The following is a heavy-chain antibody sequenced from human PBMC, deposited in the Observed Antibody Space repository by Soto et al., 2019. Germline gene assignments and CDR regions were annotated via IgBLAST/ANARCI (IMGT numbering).Heavy chain of an antibody. J-gene: IGHJ5*02. CDR3: AKGDNLGPKTGYAFDP. Sequence: SQTLSLSSAISGDSVSSNTASWNWIRHSPSRGLEWLGRTYFSSKWYNDYAVSVKSRIIINPDTSNNQYSLQLNSVTPEDTAVYFCAKGDNLGPKTGYAFDPWGQGIMVTVSS. D-gene: IGHD5-12*01. V-gene: IGHV6-1*01. CDR1: GDSVSSNTAS. CDR2: TYFSSKWYN.